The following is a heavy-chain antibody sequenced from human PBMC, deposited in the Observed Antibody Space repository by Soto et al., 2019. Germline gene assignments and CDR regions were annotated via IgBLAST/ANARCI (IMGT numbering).Heavy chain of an antibody. CDR2: INAANGHT. Sequence: ASVKVSCKASGYTFTTYAMHWVRQAPGQRLEWMGWINAANGHTKYSQKFQGRVTITGDTSASTAYMELNSLTSEDTAVYYCARFLMGATTLDYWGQGTLVTVYS. CDR3: ARFLMGATTLDY. J-gene: IGHJ4*02. D-gene: IGHD1-26*01. V-gene: IGHV1-3*01. CDR1: GYTFTTYA.